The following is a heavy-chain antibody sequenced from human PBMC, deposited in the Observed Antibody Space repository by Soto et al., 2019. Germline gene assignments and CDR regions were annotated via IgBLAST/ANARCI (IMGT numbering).Heavy chain of an antibody. CDR2: INHSGST. Sequence: SETLSLTCAVYGGSFSGYYWSWIRQPPGKGLEWIGEINHSGSTNYNPSLKSRVTISVDTSKNQFSLKLSSVTAADTAVYYCARGERTTVTIFDYWGQGTLVTVSS. CDR3: ARGERTTVTIFDY. CDR1: GGSFSGYY. V-gene: IGHV4-34*01. J-gene: IGHJ4*02. D-gene: IGHD4-17*01.